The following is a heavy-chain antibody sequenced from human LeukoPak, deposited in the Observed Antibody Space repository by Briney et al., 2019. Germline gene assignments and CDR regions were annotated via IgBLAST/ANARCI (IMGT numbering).Heavy chain of an antibody. D-gene: IGHD2-8*01. CDR3: AKEGSVCTNGICRYFDY. CDR1: GFTFSSYW. Sequence: PGGSLRLSCAVSGFTFSSYWMSWVHQAPGKGLEWVANIKQDGSEKYYVDSVKGRFTISRDNAKNSLYLQMDSLRAEDTAFYYCAKEGSVCTNGICRYFDYWGQGTLVTVSS. CDR2: IKQDGSEK. V-gene: IGHV3-7*03. J-gene: IGHJ4*02.